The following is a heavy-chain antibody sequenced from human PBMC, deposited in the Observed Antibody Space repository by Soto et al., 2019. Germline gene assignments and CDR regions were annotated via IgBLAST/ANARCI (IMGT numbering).Heavy chain of an antibody. D-gene: IGHD4-17*01. CDR2: ISSSSSTI. CDR3: ARSETKYGDYYYYGMDV. J-gene: IGHJ6*02. V-gene: IGHV3-48*02. Sequence: GGSLRLSCAASGFTFSSYSMNWVRQAPGKGLEWVSYISSSSSTIYYADSVKGRFTISRDNAKNSLYLQMNSLRDEDTAVYYCARSETKYGDYYYYGMDVWGQGTTVTVSS. CDR1: GFTFSSYS.